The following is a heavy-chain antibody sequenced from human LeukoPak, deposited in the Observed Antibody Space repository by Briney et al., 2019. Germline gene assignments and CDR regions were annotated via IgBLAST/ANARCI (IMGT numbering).Heavy chain of an antibody. CDR2: IQAGRDEK. V-gene: IGHV3-30*02. J-gene: IGHJ4*02. CDR3: ARDTPGYGGDDFDY. Sequence: PGGSLRLSCAASGLTFSTYGVHWVRQAPGKGLEWLTFIQAGRDEKHYAESVKGRFTVSRDNSKNTLYLQMNSLRAEDTAVYYCARDTPGYGGDDFDYWGQGALVTVSS. D-gene: IGHD4-23*01. CDR1: GLTFSTYG.